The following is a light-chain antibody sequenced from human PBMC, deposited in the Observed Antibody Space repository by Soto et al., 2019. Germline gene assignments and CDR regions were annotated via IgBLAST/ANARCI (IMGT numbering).Light chain of an antibody. V-gene: IGKV1-9*01. CDR3: QQLESDPPWT. CDR2: LAS. Sequence: IQLTQSPSSLSASVGDRVTVTCRASQDISNYLAWYQQSPGRAPKLLIYLASTLESGVPSRFSGSGSGTDFPLTISSLQPEDFPTYYCQQLESDPPWTFGQGTRVEIK. CDR1: QDISNY. J-gene: IGKJ1*01.